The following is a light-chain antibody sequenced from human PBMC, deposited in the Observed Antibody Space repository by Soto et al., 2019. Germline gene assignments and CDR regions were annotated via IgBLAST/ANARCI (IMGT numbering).Light chain of an antibody. CDR3: QQRSNWPVT. V-gene: IGKV3-11*01. CDR2: DAS. Sequence: EIVLTQSPGTLSLSPGERATLSCRASQSVSSYLAWYQQKPGQAPRLLIYDASTRATGISARFSGSGSGTDFTLTISSLEPEDFAVYYCQQRSNWPVTFGQGTKVDSK. J-gene: IGKJ1*01. CDR1: QSVSSY.